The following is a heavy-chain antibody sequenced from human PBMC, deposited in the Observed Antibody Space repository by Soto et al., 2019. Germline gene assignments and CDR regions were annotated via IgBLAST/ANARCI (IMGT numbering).Heavy chain of an antibody. D-gene: IGHD2-2*01. Sequence: LILSCSASGFTFSYENMSWVRQVRWKGLEWVSGISGGGSYIFYADSVQGRFSISRDNAKNSLFLEMNSLRVEDTAVYYCARDSDCHSTSCFFPPHVWGQGTTVTVSS. V-gene: IGHV3-21*06. CDR2: ISGGGSYI. J-gene: IGHJ6*02. CDR1: GFTFSYEN. CDR3: ARDSDCHSTSCFFPPHV.